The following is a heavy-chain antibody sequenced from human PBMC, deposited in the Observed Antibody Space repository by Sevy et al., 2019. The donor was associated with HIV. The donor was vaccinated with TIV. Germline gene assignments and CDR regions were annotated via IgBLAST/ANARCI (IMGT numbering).Heavy chain of an antibody. Sequence: GGSLRLSCAASESIVTNAWMSWVRQAPGKGLEWVGRIKSDGGTADYASHLKGRFTISRDASENMLYLQMHSLKSEDTAVYYCTTYYDSTGYYLYLDFDYWGQGIQVTVSS. CDR1: ESIVTNAW. CDR2: IKSDGGTA. D-gene: IGHD3-22*01. V-gene: IGHV3-15*01. J-gene: IGHJ4*02. CDR3: TTYYDSTGYYLYLDFDY.